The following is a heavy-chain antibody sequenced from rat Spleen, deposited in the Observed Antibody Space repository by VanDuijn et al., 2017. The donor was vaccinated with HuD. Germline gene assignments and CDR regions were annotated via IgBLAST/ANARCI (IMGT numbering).Heavy chain of an antibody. CDR2: INTGGGGT. CDR3: ATYGGFIDY. Sequence: EVQLVESGGGLVQPGRSLKLSCAVSGFTFSNYYMTWVRQAPTKGLEWVAYINTGGGGTYYRDSVKGRVTISRDNAKSTLYLQMDSLRSEDTATYYCATYGGFIDYWGQGVVVTVSS. V-gene: IGHV5-27*01. J-gene: IGHJ2*01. D-gene: IGHD1-11*01. CDR1: GFTFSNYY.